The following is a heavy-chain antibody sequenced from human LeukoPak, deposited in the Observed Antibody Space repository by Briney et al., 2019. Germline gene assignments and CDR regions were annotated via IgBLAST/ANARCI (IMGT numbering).Heavy chain of an antibody. J-gene: IGHJ4*02. CDR3: VKDMSGRYAFDY. Sequence: GGSLRLSCSASGFTFSSNGMHLVRQAPGKGLEYVSGISNNGLRTYYADSVKGRFTISRDNSKNTLYLQMSSLTAEDTAVYYCVKDMSGRYAFDYWGQGTLVIVSS. CDR1: GFTFSSNG. D-gene: IGHD3-16*01. CDR2: ISNNGLRT. V-gene: IGHV3-64D*06.